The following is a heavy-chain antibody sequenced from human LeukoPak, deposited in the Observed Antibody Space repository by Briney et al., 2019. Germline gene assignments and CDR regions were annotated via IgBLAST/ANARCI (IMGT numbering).Heavy chain of an antibody. CDR3: AKRLPVVGTTGRAFYS. D-gene: IGHD1-7*01. J-gene: IGHJ3*02. V-gene: IGHV3-23*01. Sequence: PGRSLRLSCATSGLSFSTYAINSARHAPGKGLELVSAISSSGGTTSYAYSVKCRFPISRHSSKITLYLALNSLSAEDTALYYCAKRLPVVGTTGRAFYSWGLATMVTVSS. CDR2: ISSSGGTT. CDR1: GLSFSTYA.